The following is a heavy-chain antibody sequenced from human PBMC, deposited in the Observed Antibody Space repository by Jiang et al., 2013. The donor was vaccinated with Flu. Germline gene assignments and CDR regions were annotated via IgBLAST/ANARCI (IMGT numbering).Heavy chain of an antibody. CDR1: GGSISSSSYY. V-gene: IGHV4-39*01. CDR2: IYYSGST. D-gene: IGHD2-2*01. CDR3: ARQAVIVVVPAAIEGVPRGVIDP. Sequence: LLKPSETLSLTCTVSGGSISSSSYYWGWIRQPPGKGLEWIGSIYYSGSTYYSPSLKSRVTISVDTSKNQFSLKLSSVTAADTAVYYCARQAVIVVVPAAIEGVPRGVIDPWGQGTLVTVSS. J-gene: IGHJ5*02.